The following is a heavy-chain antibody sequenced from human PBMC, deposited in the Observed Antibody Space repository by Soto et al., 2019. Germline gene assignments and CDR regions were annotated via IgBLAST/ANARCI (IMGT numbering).Heavy chain of an antibody. CDR2: ISSSSSYI. D-gene: IGHD2-2*02. CDR1: GFTFSSYS. V-gene: IGHV3-21*01. Sequence: GSLRLSCAASGFTFSSYSMNWVRQAPGKGLEWVSSISSSSSYIYYADSVKGRFTISRDNAKNSLYLQMNSLRAEDTAVYYCAKTQLGYCSSTSCYTFDYWGQGTLVTVSS. J-gene: IGHJ4*02. CDR3: AKTQLGYCSSTSCYTFDY.